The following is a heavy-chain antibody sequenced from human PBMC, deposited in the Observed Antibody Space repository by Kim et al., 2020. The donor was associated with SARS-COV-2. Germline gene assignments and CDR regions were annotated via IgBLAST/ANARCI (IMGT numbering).Heavy chain of an antibody. J-gene: IGHJ6*02. Sequence: SETLSLTCAVSGGSISSSNWWSWVRQPPGKGLEWIGEIYHSGSTNYNPSLKSRVTISVDKSKNQFSLKLSSVTAADTAVYYCASSSNAVLRYFDWLPGTHYYYYGMDVWGQGTTVTVSS. CDR1: GGSISSSNW. CDR3: ASSSNAVLRYFDWLPGTHYYYYGMDV. V-gene: IGHV4-4*02. CDR2: IYHSGST. D-gene: IGHD3-9*01.